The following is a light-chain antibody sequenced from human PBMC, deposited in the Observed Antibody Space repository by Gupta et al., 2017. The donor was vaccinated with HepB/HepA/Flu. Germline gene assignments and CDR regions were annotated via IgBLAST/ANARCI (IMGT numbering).Light chain of an antibody. J-gene: IGKJ4*01. Sequence: DIVLSQSALALPVTPGEPACSSCRSSQSLRHSNGYNSLDWYLQKPGQSPQLLIYLGSKRASGVRVRFSGSGTGLALTLRIIRGEAVAVGVYYCKQTLPTPPAFGRGTKVEIK. CDR3: KQTLPTPPA. CDR2: LGS. V-gene: IGKV2-28*01. CDR1: QSLRHSNGYNS.